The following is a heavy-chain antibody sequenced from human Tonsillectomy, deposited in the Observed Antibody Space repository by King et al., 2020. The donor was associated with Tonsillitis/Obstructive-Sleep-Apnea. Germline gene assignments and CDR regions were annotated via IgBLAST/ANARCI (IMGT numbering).Heavy chain of an antibody. CDR3: ARHRPSIAVAGYDY. CDR2: IDPSDSYT. CDR1: GYSFTSYW. V-gene: IGHV5-10-1*01. D-gene: IGHD6-19*01. Sequence: QLVQSGAEVKKPGESLRISCKGSGYSFTSYWITWVRQMPGKGLEWMGSIDPSDSYTNYSPSFQGHVTISADKSISTAYLQWGSLKASDTAMYYCARHRPSIAVAGYDYWGQGTLVTVSS. J-gene: IGHJ4*02.